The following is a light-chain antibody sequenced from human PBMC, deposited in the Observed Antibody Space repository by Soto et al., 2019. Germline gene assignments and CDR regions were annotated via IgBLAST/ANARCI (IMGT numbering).Light chain of an antibody. CDR2: AAS. CDR1: QSIRSY. J-gene: IGKJ4*01. CDR3: PQSYSTPLA. V-gene: IGKV1-39*01. Sequence: DIQMTQSPSSLSASVGDRVTITCRASQSIRSYLNWYQQKPGKAPKLLIYAASSLQSGVPSRFSGSGSGTDFTLTISSLQPEDFATYYCPQSYSTPLAFGGGTKVEIK.